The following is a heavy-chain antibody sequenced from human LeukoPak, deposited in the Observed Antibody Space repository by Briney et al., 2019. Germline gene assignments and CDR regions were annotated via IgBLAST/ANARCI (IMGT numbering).Heavy chain of an antibody. CDR1: GGSISSSSYY. Sequence: SETLSLTCTVSGGSISSSSYYWGWIRQPPGKGLEWIGSIYYSGSTYYNPSLKSRVTISVDTSKNQFSLKLSSVTAADTAMYYCAKCPNDAFDIWGQGTMVTVSS. J-gene: IGHJ3*02. CDR2: IYYSGST. V-gene: IGHV4-39*01. CDR3: AKCPNDAFDI. D-gene: IGHD2-2*01.